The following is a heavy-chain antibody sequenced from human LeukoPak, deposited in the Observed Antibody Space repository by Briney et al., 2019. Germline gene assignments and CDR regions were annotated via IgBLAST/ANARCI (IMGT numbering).Heavy chain of an antibody. CDR1: GGSFSGYY. V-gene: IGHV4-34*01. J-gene: IGHJ4*02. CDR3: ARVGSGSYYTPPYHFDY. CDR2: INHSGST. D-gene: IGHD3-10*01. Sequence: STETLSLTCAVYGGSFSGYYWSWIRQPPGKGLEWIGEINHSGSTNYNPSLKSRVTISVDTSKNQFSLKLSSVTAADTAVYYCARVGSGSYYTPPYHFDYWGQGTPVTVSS.